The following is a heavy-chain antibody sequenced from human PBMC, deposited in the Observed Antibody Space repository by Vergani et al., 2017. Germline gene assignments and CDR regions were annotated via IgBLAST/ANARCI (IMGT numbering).Heavy chain of an antibody. Sequence: QLQMQESDPGLVEPSETLSLTCTVSGGPIRSTFYYWGWIRQPPGKVLEWIGTIYYSGSTYYNPYLKSRVTISVDTSQNQFSLKLNFVTAADTAVYYCARHKEQLVPGNYYYYYYMDVWGKGTTVTVSS. V-gene: IGHV4-39*01. D-gene: IGHD6-13*01. J-gene: IGHJ6*03. CDR2: IYYSGST. CDR3: ARHKEQLVPGNYYYYYYMDV. CDR1: GGPIRSTFYY.